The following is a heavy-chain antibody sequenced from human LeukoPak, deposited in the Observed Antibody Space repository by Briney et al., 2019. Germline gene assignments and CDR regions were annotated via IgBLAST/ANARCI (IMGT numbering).Heavy chain of an antibody. CDR2: INHSGST. CDR3: ARMFGELPYYFDY. Sequence: SETLSLTCAVYGGSFSGYYWSWIRQPPEKGLEWIGEINHSGSTNYYPSLKSRITIAVDTSKNQFSLKLSSVTAADTAVYYCARMFGELPYYFDYWGQGTLVTVSS. CDR1: GGSFSGYY. V-gene: IGHV4-34*01. J-gene: IGHJ4*02. D-gene: IGHD3-10*02.